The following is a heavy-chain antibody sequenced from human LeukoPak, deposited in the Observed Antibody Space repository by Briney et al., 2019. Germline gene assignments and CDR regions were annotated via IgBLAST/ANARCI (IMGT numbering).Heavy chain of an antibody. CDR3: ARHEVGGDSSSGYEYYYYMDV. D-gene: IGHD3-3*01. CDR2: IYPGDSDT. V-gene: IGHV5-51*01. J-gene: IGHJ6*03. Sequence: GESLKISCKGSGYGFTSYWIGWVRQMPGKGLEWMGIIYPGDSDTSYSPSFQGQVTISADKSISTAYLQWSSLKASDTAMYYCARHEVGGDSSSGYEYYYYMDVWGKGTAVTVFS. CDR1: GYGFTSYW.